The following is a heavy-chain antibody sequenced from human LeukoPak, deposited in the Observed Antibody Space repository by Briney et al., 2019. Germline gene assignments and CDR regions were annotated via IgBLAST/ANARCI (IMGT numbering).Heavy chain of an antibody. D-gene: IGHD1-26*01. CDR1: GFTFSRYW. V-gene: IGHV3-21*01. CDR3: ARAPYSGSYYVGWYFDY. CDR2: ISSSSSYI. J-gene: IGHJ4*02. Sequence: GGSLRLSCAASGFTFSRYWMSWVRQAPGKGLEWVSSISSSSSYIYYADSVKGRFTISRDNAKNSLYLQMNSLRAEDTAVYYCARAPYSGSYYVGWYFDYWGQGTLVTVSS.